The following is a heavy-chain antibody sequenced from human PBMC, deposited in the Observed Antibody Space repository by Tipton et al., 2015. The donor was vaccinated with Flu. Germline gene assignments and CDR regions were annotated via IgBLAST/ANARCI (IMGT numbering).Heavy chain of an antibody. CDR2: IHRSGNT. CDR1: GESMGINYY. V-gene: IGHV4-38-2*01. Sequence: TLSLTCSVSGESMGINYYWGWIRQPPGEGLEWIGNIHRSGNTYHNPSLRSRVTMSVDSSRNQFSLRLSSVTAADTAVYYCAAGDAYDSGGFHPYFDFWGQGMLVGVPS. CDR3: AAGDAYDSGGFHPYFDF. D-gene: IGHD3-22*01. J-gene: IGHJ4*02.